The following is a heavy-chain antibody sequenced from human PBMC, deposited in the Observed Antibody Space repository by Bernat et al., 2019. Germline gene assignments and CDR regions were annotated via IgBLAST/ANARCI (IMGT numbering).Heavy chain of an antibody. CDR2: IIPIFGTA. D-gene: IGHD6-13*01. CDR3: ARGGGRAAAGTYGYYYGMDV. V-gene: IGHV1-69*06. CDR1: GGNFSSYA. J-gene: IGHJ6*02. Sequence: QVQLVQSGAEVKKPGTSVKVSCKASGGNFSSYAISWVRQAPGQGLEWMGGIIPIFGTANYAQKFQGRVTITADKSTSTAYMELSSLRSEDTAVYYCARGGGRAAAGTYGYYYGMDVWGQGTTVTVSS.